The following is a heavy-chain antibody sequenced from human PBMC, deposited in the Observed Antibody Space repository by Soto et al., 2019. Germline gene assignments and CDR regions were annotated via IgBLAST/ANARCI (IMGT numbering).Heavy chain of an antibody. Sequence: QVQLVQSGAEVKKPGSSVKVSCKASGGTFSSYAISWVRQAPGQGLEWMRGIIPIFGTANYAQNFQGRVTITADKATSRGYMELSSLKSEYTAVYYSARGPPITIGTFDIWGQGRMITVAS. CDR3: ARGPPITIGTFDI. V-gene: IGHV1-69*06. D-gene: IGHD3-16*01. CDR2: IIPIFGTA. CDR1: GGTFSSYA. J-gene: IGHJ3*02.